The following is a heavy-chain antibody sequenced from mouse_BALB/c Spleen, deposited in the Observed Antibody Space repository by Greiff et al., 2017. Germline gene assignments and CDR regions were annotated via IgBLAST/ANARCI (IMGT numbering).Heavy chain of an antibody. V-gene: IGHV5-15*02. CDR2: ISNLAYSI. CDR3: ARETTAYAMDY. Sequence: EVHLVESGGGLVQPGGSRKLSCAASGFTFSDYGMAWVRQAPGKGPEWVAFISNLAYSIYYADTVTGRFTISRENAKNTLYLEMSSLRSEDTAMYYCARETTAYAMDYWGQGTSVTVSS. J-gene: IGHJ4*01. CDR1: GFTFSDYG. D-gene: IGHD1-2*01.